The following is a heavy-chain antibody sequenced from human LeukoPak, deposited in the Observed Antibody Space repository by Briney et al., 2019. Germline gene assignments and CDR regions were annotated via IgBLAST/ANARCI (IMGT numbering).Heavy chain of an antibody. CDR3: ARVGVVVAARRSTALYYFDY. CDR2: MNPNGGNT. J-gene: IGHJ4*02. V-gene: IGHV1-8*01. D-gene: IGHD2-15*01. Sequence: GASVKVSCKASGYTFTSYDINWVRQATGQGLEWMGWMNPNGGNTGYAQKFQGRVTMTRNTSISTAYMELSSLRSEDTAVYYCARVGVVVAARRSTALYYFDYWGQGTLVTVSS. CDR1: GYTFTSYD.